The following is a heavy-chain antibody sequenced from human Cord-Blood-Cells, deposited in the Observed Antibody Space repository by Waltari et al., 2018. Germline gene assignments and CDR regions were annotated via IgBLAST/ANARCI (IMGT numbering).Heavy chain of an antibody. CDR2: IYYSGST. V-gene: IGHV4-39*01. CDR1: GGSISSSSSY. J-gene: IGHJ4*02. CDR3: ARRLATIFGVVIGFDY. D-gene: IGHD3-3*01. Sequence: QLQLQESGPGLVKPSETLSLTCPVSGGSISSSSSYWGGIRQPPGKGLEWIGSIYYSGSTYYNPSLKSRVTISVDTSKNQFSLKLSSVTAADTAVYYCARRLATIFGVVIGFDYWGQGTLVTVSS.